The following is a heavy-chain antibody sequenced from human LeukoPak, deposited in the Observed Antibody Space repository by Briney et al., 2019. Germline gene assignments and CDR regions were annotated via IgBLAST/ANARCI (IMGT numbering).Heavy chain of an antibody. J-gene: IGHJ4*02. CDR1: GFTFNNYA. D-gene: IGHD2/OR15-2a*01. V-gene: IGHV3-23*01. CDR2: ISGIGNSI. Sequence: GGSLRLSCAASGFTFNNYAMIWVRQAPGKGLEWVSLISGIGNSIYYADSVKGRFTISRDNSKNTLFLQMNSLRAEDTAVYYCVKEPGNISAGYWGQGTLVTVSS. CDR3: VKEPGNISAGY.